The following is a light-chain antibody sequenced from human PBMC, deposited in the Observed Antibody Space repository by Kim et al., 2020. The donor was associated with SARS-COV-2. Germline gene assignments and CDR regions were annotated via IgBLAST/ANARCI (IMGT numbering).Light chain of an antibody. CDR3: QQYGYSPLT. CDR1: QTIANTY. CDR2: GAT. J-gene: IGKJ1*01. Sequence: PGDTATLSCRTSQTIANTYLAWYQQRPGQAPRLLIYGATSRATAIPDRFSGSGSGTDFTLTISRLEPDDFAVYYCQQYGYSPLTFGQGTKV. V-gene: IGKV3-20*01.